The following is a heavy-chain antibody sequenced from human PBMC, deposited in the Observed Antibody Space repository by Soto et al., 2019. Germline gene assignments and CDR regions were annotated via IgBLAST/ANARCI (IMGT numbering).Heavy chain of an antibody. V-gene: IGHV4-34*01. J-gene: IGHJ6*03. D-gene: IGHD3-10*01. Sequence: SETLSLTCAVYGGSFSGYYWSWIRQPPGKGLEWIGEINHSGSTNYNPSLKSRVTISVDTSKNQFSLKLSSMTAADTAVYFCARPSVKVTDMVRGIKRWKDYYYYMDVWGKGTTVTVSS. CDR3: ARPSVKVTDMVRGIKRWKDYYYYMDV. CDR1: GGSFSGYY. CDR2: INHSGST.